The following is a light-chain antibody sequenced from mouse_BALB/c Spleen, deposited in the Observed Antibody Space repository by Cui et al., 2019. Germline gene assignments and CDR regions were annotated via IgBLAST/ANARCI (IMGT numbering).Light chain of an antibody. CDR2: GAS. V-gene: IGKV8-28*01. CDR1: QRLLNSGNQKNY. J-gene: IGKJ5*01. CDR3: QNDHSYPLT. Sequence: DIVMTQSSSSQSVSAGEQVTTSCKSSQRLLNSGNQKNYLAWYQQKPGQPPKLLIYGASTRESGVPDRFTGSGSGTDFTLTISSVQAEDLAVYYCQNDHSYPLTFGAGTKLELK.